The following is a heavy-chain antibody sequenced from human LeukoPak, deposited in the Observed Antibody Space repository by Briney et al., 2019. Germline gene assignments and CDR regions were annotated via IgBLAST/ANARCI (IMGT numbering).Heavy chain of an antibody. CDR3: ARGTTIAAAADDAFDI. V-gene: IGHV4-59*01. CDR1: GSSISSYY. Sequence: SETPSLTCTVSGSSISSYYWSWIRQPPGKGLEWIGYIYYSGSTNYNPSLKSRVTISVDTSKNQFSLKLSSVTAADTAVYYCARGTTIAAAADDAFDIWGQGTMVTVSS. J-gene: IGHJ3*02. D-gene: IGHD6-13*01. CDR2: IYYSGST.